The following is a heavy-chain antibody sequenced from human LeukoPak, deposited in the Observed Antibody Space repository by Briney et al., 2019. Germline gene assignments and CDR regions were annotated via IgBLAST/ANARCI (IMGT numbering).Heavy chain of an antibody. CDR2: VGSDGINT. CDR3: AKGLAAGSQYFDY. J-gene: IGHJ4*02. D-gene: IGHD6-25*01. V-gene: IGHV3-23*01. Sequence: QPGGSLRLSCAASGFTFSTYGMSWVRQAPGKGLEWLSAVGSDGINTAYADSVKGRFTISRDNSKNTLYLQLNSLRAEDTAVYYCAKGLAAGSQYFDYWGQGTLVTVSS. CDR1: GFTFSTYG.